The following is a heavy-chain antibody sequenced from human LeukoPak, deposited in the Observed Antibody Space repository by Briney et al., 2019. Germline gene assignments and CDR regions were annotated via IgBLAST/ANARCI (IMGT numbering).Heavy chain of an antibody. D-gene: IGHD3-22*01. V-gene: IGHV4-59*01. CDR1: GGSISSYY. Sequence: SETLSLTCTVSGGSISSYYWSWLRQPPGKGLEWIGYIYYSGSTNYNPSLKSRVTISVDTSKNQFSLKLSSVTAADTAVYYCARVANYDSSGDDAFDIWGQGTMVTVSS. CDR2: IYYSGST. CDR3: ARVANYDSSGDDAFDI. J-gene: IGHJ3*02.